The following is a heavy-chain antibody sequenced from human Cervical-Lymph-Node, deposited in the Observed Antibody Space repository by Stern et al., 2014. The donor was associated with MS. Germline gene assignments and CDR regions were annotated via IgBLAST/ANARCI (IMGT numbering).Heavy chain of an antibody. Sequence: EVQLVESGVEVKKPGESLKISCKGSGYNFTTYWIGWVRQMPGKGLEWMGIIYPGDSDIRYSPSFQGPVTISADKSIRTAYIQWNSLKAWDTAMYYWARLVMTGAFDIWGQGTMVTASS. CDR2: IYPGDSDI. CDR1: GYNFTTYW. V-gene: IGHV5-51*03. J-gene: IGHJ3*02. CDR3: ARLVMTGAFDI. D-gene: IGHD2-21*02.